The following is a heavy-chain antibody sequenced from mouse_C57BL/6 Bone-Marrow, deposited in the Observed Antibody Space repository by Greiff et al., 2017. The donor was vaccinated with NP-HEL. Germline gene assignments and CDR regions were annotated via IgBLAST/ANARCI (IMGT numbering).Heavy chain of an antibody. Sequence: QVQLQQPGAELVKPGASVKLSCKASGYTFTSYWMHWVKQRPGQGLEWIGMIHPNSGSTNYNEKFKSKATLTVDKSSSTAYMQLSSLTSEDSAVYYCPREDLWLRHDFDYWGQGTTLTVSS. V-gene: IGHV1-64*01. D-gene: IGHD2-2*01. J-gene: IGHJ2*01. CDR2: IHPNSGST. CDR3: PREDLWLRHDFDY. CDR1: GYTFTSYW.